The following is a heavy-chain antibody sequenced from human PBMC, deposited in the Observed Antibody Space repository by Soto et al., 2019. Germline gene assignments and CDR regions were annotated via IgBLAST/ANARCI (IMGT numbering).Heavy chain of an antibody. Sequence: GGSLRLSCAASGFTVSSNYMSWVRQAPGKGLEWVSVIYSGGSTYYADSVKDRFTISRHNSKNTLYLQMNSLRAEDTAVYYCARGSSSSHTDYWGQGTLVTVSS. V-gene: IGHV3-53*04. J-gene: IGHJ4*02. D-gene: IGHD6-6*01. CDR2: IYSGGST. CDR1: GFTVSSNY. CDR3: ARGSSSSHTDY.